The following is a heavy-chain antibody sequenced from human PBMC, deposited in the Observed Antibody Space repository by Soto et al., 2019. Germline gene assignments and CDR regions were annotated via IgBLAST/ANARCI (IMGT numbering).Heavy chain of an antibody. D-gene: IGHD2-2*01. CDR2: INPNSGGT. CDR1: GYTFTGYY. J-gene: IGHJ6*02. Sequence: GASVKVSCKASGYTFTGYYMRWVRQAPGQGLEWMGWINPNSGGTNYAQKFQGWVTMTRDTSISTAYMELSRLRSDDTAVYYCAISVVPAASYYYYYGMDVWGQGTTVTVSS. V-gene: IGHV1-2*04. CDR3: AISVVPAASYYYYYGMDV.